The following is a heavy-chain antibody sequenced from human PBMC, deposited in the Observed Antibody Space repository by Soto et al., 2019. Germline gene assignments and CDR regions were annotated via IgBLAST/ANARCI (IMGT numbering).Heavy chain of an antibody. CDR2: IDPKSGGT. CDR3: ARVSVDVPE. D-gene: IGHD5-12*01. V-gene: IGHV1-2*02. J-gene: IGHJ4*02. Sequence: QLQLVQSGAQVTKPGASVKVSCRISGPTFITYFIHWVRQAPGQGLEWMGWIDPKSGGTTYEQKFRGRVTMSRDPSISTAYMDLNRLTSDATAMYYCARVSVDVPEWGQGTLITVSS. CDR1: GPTFITYF.